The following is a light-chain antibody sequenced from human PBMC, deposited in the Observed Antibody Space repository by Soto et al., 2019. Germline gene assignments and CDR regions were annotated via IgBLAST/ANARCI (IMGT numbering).Light chain of an antibody. V-gene: IGLV2-14*01. J-gene: IGLJ2*01. CDR3: SSYRGSSTSVV. CDR2: EVS. Sequence: QSALTQPASVSGSPGQSITISCTGTSCDVGGYNYVSWYQQHPGKAPKLMIYEVSNRPSGVSNRFSGSKSGNTASLTISGLQAEDEADYYCSSYRGSSTSVVFGGGTKVTVL. CDR1: SCDVGGYNY.